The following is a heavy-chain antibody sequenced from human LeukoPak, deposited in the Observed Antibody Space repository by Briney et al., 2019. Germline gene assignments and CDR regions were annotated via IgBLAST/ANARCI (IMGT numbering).Heavy chain of an antibody. Sequence: SETLSLTCTVSGGSISSSSDYWGWIRQAPGTGLEWIGSIYYHENTYYNSSLKSRVTISVDTSKNQFSLKLNSVTAADTAVYFCARRAYSAAYWKHFDYWGQGTLVTVSS. V-gene: IGHV4-39*01. CDR2: IYYHENT. CDR1: GGSISSSSDY. D-gene: IGHD1-1*01. J-gene: IGHJ4*02. CDR3: ARRAYSAAYWKHFDY.